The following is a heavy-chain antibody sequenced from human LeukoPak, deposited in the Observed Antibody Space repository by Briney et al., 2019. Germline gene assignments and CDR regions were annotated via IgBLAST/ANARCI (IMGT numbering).Heavy chain of an antibody. D-gene: IGHD2-15*01. V-gene: IGHV3-7*05. J-gene: IGHJ4*02. CDR3: ARSLGYCSAGSCFPFDY. CDR2: IKQDGSDK. Sequence: GGSLRLSCAASGFTFSSYWMSWVRQAPGKGLEWMANIKQDGSDKYYVDSVKGRFTISRDNAKNSLYLQMNSLRAEDTAVYYCARSLGYCSAGSCFPFDYWGQGTLVTVSS. CDR1: GFTFSSYW.